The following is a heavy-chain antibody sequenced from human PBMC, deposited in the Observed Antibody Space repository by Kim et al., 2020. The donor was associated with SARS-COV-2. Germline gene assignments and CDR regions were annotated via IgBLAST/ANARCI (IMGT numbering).Heavy chain of an antibody. J-gene: IGHJ2*01. CDR2: IGTAGHT. Sequence: GGSLRLSCAASGFTFSSYDMHWVRQATGKGLEWVSAIGTAGHTYYPGSVKGRFTISRENAKNSLYIKINSLTAGDTAVYYCARVGYSSGWPSYWYFDLWGRGTLVTVSS. CDR1: GFTFSSYD. D-gene: IGHD6-19*01. V-gene: IGHV3-13*01. CDR3: ARVGYSSGWPSYWYFDL.